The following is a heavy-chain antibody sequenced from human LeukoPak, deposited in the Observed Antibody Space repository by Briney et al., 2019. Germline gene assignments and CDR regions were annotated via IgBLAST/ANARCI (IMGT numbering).Heavy chain of an antibody. CDR3: ATSSHSGSYRAQ. Sequence: SETLSLTCSVSGDSVTSSYLSWIRQPPGKGLEWIGYISYTADSNYDPSLRSRVTISTDTSKNQFSLKLSSVTATDTAVYYCATSSHSGSYRAQGGQGTLVTVS. CDR1: GDSVTSSY. D-gene: IGHD3-10*01. V-gene: IGHV4-59*08. CDR2: ISYTADS. J-gene: IGHJ4*02.